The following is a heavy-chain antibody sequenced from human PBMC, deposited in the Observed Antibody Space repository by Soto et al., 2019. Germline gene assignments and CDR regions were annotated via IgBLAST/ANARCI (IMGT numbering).Heavy chain of an antibody. CDR3: ATRAAAGTGYDS. D-gene: IGHD6-13*01. CDR1: GGSISSGGYY. J-gene: IGHJ5*01. Sequence: QVQLQESGPGLVKPSQTLSLTCTVSGGSISSGGYYWSWIRQHPGKGLEWIGYIYYSGSTYYNPYLKSRFTISVDSSQNQFSLKMSSVTAAETAVDYGATRAAAGTGYDSWGQGPLVTVSS. CDR2: IYYSGST. V-gene: IGHV4-31*03.